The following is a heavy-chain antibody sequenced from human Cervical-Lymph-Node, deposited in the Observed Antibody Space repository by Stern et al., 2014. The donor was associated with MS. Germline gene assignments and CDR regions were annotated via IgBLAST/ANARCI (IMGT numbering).Heavy chain of an antibody. Sequence: QVQLVESGAEVKKPGASVKVSCKASGYTFIEYAISWVRQAPGQGLEWMGWIGTNIGNTNYAQKFQGRVTLATDTSTTTVYLELRSLRSGDTAMYYCRAGSDAFDIWGQGTMTVSS. V-gene: IGHV1-18*01. CDR1: GYTFIEYA. D-gene: IGHD6-13*01. CDR2: IGTNIGNT. J-gene: IGHJ3*02. CDR3: RAGSDAFDI.